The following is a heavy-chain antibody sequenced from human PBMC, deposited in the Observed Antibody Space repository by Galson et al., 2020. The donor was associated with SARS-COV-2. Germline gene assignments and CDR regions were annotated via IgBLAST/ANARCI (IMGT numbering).Heavy chain of an antibody. CDR1: GGSFSGYY. J-gene: IGHJ4*02. Sequence: SETLSLTCAVYGGSFSGYYWSWIRQPPGKGLECIGSIYHSGNTYYNPSLESRVTISVDTSKNQFSLKLSSVTAADTAVYYCARGNEFRPYSAFNNWGQGTLVTVSS. V-gene: IGHV4-34*01. D-gene: IGHD1-26*01. CDR2: IYHSGNT. CDR3: ARGNEFRPYSAFNN.